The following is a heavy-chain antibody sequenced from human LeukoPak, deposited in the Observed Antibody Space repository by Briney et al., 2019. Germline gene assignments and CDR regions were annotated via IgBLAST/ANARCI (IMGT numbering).Heavy chain of an antibody. Sequence: GGSLRLSCAASGFTFSSYEMNWVRQAPGKGLGWVSYISSSGSTIYYADSVKGRFTISRDNAKSSLYLQMNSLRAEGTAVYYCARVASSGWYVIGYFDYWGQGTLVTVSS. CDR2: ISSSGSTI. CDR1: GFTFSSYE. CDR3: ARVASSGWYVIGYFDY. J-gene: IGHJ4*02. V-gene: IGHV3-48*03. D-gene: IGHD6-19*01.